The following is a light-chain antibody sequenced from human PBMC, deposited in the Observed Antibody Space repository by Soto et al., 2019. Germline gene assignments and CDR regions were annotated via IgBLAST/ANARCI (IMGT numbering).Light chain of an antibody. Sequence: EIVLTQSPGTLSLSPGERATLSCRASQSISSSSLAWYQQRPGQAPRLLIYVASSSATGIPDRFSGSGSGTDFTLTISRLEPEDFAVYYCQQYDSSLWTFGQWTKVEIK. CDR3: QQYDSSLWT. CDR1: QSISSSS. J-gene: IGKJ1*01. V-gene: IGKV3-20*01. CDR2: VAS.